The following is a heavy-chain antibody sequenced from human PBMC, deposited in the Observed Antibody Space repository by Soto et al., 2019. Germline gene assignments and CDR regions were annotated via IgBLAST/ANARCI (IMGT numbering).Heavy chain of an antibody. CDR2: INGDGSTT. CDR1: VFSFSSNW. Sequence: EVQLVESGGGLVQPGGSLRLSCAASVFSFSSNWMHWVRQAPGKGLVWVARINGDGSTTQYADSVQGRFTISRDNTENTLYLRMNSLRADDTAVYYCASIPMVRGPSDYWGQGALVTVSS. D-gene: IGHD3-10*01. V-gene: IGHV3-74*02. J-gene: IGHJ4*02. CDR3: ASIPMVRGPSDY.